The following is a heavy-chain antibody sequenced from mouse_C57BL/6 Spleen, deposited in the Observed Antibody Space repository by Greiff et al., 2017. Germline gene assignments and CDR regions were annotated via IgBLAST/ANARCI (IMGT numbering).Heavy chain of an antibody. V-gene: IGHV1-64*01. J-gene: IGHJ4*01. Sequence: VKLQQPGAELVKPGASVKLSCKASGYTFTSYWMHWVKQRPGQGLEWIGMIHPNSGSTNYNEKFKSKATLTVDKASSTAYMQLSILTSEDSSVYYCARYYYAMDYWGQGTSLTVSS. CDR3: ARYYYAMDY. CDR2: IHPNSGST. CDR1: GYTFTSYW.